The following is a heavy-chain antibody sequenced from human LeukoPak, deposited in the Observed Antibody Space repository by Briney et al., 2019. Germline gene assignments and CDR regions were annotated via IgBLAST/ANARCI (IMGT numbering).Heavy chain of an antibody. CDR2: IYSGGST. D-gene: IGHD5-18*01. CDR3: AREKVDTAMDR. V-gene: IGHV3-66*01. Sequence: GGSLRLSCAASGFTVSSNYMSWVRQAPGKGLEWVSVIYSGGSTYNADSVKGRLIISRDNSKNTLYLQMNSLRAEDTAVYYCAREKVDTAMDRWGQGTLVTVSS. CDR1: GFTVSSNY. J-gene: IGHJ4*02.